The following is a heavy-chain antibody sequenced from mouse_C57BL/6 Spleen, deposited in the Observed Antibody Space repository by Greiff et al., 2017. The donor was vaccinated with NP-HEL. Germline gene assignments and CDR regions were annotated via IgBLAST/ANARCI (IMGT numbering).Heavy chain of an antibody. CDR2: IYPRSGNT. V-gene: IGHV1-81*01. CDR1: GYTFTSYG. D-gene: IGHD1-1*02. J-gene: IGHJ4*01. CDR3: ARSRVLWDSMDY. Sequence: QVQLQQSGAELARPGASVKLSCKASGYTFTSYGISWVKQRTGQGLEWIGEIYPRSGNTYYNEKFKGKATLTADKSSSTAYMELRSLTSEDSAVYFCARSRVLWDSMDYGGQGTSVTVSS.